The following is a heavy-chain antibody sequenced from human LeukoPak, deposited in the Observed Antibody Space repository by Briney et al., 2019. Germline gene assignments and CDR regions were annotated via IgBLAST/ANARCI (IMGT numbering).Heavy chain of an antibody. Sequence: SETLSLTCTVSGVSISSDDYYWSWIRQPPGKGLEWIGYIYHSGSTYYNPSLKSRVTISVDRSKNQFSLKLSSVTAADTAVCYCARAPVPLGYCSSTSCYSGPGAFDIWGQGTMVTVSS. CDR1: GVSISSDDYY. D-gene: IGHD2-2*01. CDR3: ARAPVPLGYCSSTSCYSGPGAFDI. CDR2: IYHSGST. V-gene: IGHV4-30-2*01. J-gene: IGHJ3*02.